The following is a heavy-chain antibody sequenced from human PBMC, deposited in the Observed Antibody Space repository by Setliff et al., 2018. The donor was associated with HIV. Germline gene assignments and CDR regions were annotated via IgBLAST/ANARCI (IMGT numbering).Heavy chain of an antibody. CDR1: GFKFEDYG. CDR3: ARDHGGKDY. Sequence: GGSLRLSCAISGFKFEDYGMSWVRQVPGQGLEWVSGINWNGASIGYADSVKGRFTISRDNAKNSVYLQMNSLRAEDTAVYYCARDHGGKDYWGQGTLVTVSS. J-gene: IGHJ4*02. CDR2: INWNGASI. V-gene: IGHV3-20*04.